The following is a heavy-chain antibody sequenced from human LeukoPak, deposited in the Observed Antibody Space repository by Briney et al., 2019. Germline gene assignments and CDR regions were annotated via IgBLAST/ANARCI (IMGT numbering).Heavy chain of an antibody. CDR1: GLTFSSYG. CDR2: ISYEGSNK. Sequence: PGRSLRLSCAASGLTFSSYGMHWVRQAPGKGLEWVAFISYEGSNKYYADSVKGRFTISRDTSRNTLYLQMNSLRAEDTALYYCARKFLTGRLIDYWGQGTLVTVSS. J-gene: IGHJ4*02. CDR3: ARKFLTGRLIDY. D-gene: IGHD7-27*01. V-gene: IGHV3-30*03.